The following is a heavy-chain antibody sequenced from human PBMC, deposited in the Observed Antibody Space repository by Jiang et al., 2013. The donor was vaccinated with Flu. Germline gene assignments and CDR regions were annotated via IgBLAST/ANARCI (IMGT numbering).Heavy chain of an antibody. V-gene: IGHV1-2*02. Sequence: QLVESGAEVKKPGASVKVSCKASGYTFTGYYMHWVRQAPGQGLEWMGWINPNSGGTNYAQKFQGRVTMTRDTSISTAYMELSRLRSDDTAVYYCARAYYYDSSGYYWGYYMDVWGKGTTVTVSS. D-gene: IGHD3-22*01. CDR1: GYTFTGYY. CDR3: ARAYYYDSSGYYWGYYMDV. J-gene: IGHJ6*03. CDR2: INPNSGGT.